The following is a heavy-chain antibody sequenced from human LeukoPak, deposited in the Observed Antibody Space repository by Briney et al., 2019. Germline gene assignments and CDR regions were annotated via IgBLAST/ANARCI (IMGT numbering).Heavy chain of an antibody. D-gene: IGHD5-18*01. Sequence: PGGSLRLSCAASGFTFSDYYMSWIRQAPGKGLEWVSYISSSGSTIYYADSVKGRFTISRDNAKNSLYLQMNSLRAEDTAVYYCAKPIEFGYSYSFDYWGQGTLVTVSS. CDR1: GFTFSDYY. J-gene: IGHJ4*02. CDR2: ISSSGSTI. CDR3: AKPIEFGYSYSFDY. V-gene: IGHV3-11*01.